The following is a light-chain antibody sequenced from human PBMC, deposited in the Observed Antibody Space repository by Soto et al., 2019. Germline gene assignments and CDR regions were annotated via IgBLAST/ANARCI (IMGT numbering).Light chain of an antibody. CDR1: QSISSW. CDR2: KAS. J-gene: IGKJ4*01. Sequence: DIQMTQSPSTLSASVGDRVTITCRASQSISSWLAWYQQKPGKAPKLLIYKASNLEIGVPTRFSGSGSGTEFTLTINSLQPDDFATYYCQQYNSFSLTFGGGTKVEIK. CDR3: QQYNSFSLT. V-gene: IGKV1-5*03.